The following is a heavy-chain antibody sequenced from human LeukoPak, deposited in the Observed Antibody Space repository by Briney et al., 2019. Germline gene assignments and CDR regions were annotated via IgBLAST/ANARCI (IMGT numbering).Heavy chain of an antibody. CDR1: GFTFSSYA. Sequence: GGSLRLSCAASGFTFSSYAMSWVRQAPGKGLEWVSAISGSGGSTYYADSVKGRFTISRDNSKNTLYLQMSSLRAEDTAVYYCAKDAYSLFGVPAAPYFDYWGQGTLVTVSS. CDR2: ISGSGGST. D-gene: IGHD2-2*01. J-gene: IGHJ4*02. CDR3: AKDAYSLFGVPAAPYFDY. V-gene: IGHV3-23*01.